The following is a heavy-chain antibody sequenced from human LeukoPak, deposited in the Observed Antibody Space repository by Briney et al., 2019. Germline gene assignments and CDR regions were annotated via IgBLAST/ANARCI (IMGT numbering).Heavy chain of an antibody. CDR1: GFTFSSYA. V-gene: IGHV3-23*01. Sequence: GGSLRLSCAASGFTFSSYAMSWVRQAPGKGLEWVSTISNSVYSTYYADSVKGRFTISRANSENTLYMQMNNLRAEDTAVYYCAKATGYLLWGQGTLVTVSS. CDR2: ISNSVYST. D-gene: IGHD1-14*01. CDR3: AKATGYLL. J-gene: IGHJ4*02.